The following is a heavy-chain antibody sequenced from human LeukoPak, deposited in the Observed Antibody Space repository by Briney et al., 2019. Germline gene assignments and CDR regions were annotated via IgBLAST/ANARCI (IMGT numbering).Heavy chain of an antibody. CDR1: GYXFXSYA. V-gene: IGHV1-3*01. D-gene: IGHD3-22*01. J-gene: IGHJ4*02. CDR2: INAGNGNT. CDR3: ARDDYYDSSGYYYFDY. Sequence: KVSXXAXGYXFXSYAMHWVRQAPGQRLEWMGWINAGNGNTKYSQKFQGRVTITRDTSASTAYMELSSLRSEDTAVYYCARDDYYDSSGYYYFDYWGQGTLVTVSS.